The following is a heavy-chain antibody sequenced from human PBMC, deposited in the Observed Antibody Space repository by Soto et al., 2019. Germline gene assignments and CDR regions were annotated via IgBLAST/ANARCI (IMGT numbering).Heavy chain of an antibody. CDR2: IFTGGST. CDR1: EFTVSSNY. Sequence: GSLRLSSAAAEFTVSSNYMSWVSQAPGKGLEWVSVIFTGGSTYYADSVKGRFTISRHSSMNTVYLQMDSLRAEDTAVYYCARDRQSSGWLDAFDIWGQGTIVTVSS. J-gene: IGHJ3*02. CDR3: ARDRQSSGWLDAFDI. D-gene: IGHD6-19*01. V-gene: IGHV3-53*04.